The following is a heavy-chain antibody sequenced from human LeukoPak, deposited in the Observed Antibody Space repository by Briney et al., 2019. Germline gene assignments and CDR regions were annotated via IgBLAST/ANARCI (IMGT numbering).Heavy chain of an antibody. Sequence: SETLSLTCAVYGGSFSGYYWSWLRQPPGKGLEWIGEINHSGSTNYNPSLTSRVTISVDTSKNQFSLKLSSVTAADTAVYYCARVGYYYDSSGYYLTYYYYYMDIWGKGTTVTVSS. CDR3: ARVGYYYDSSGYYLTYYYYYMDI. CDR2: INHSGST. J-gene: IGHJ6*03. V-gene: IGHV4-34*01. CDR1: GGSFSGYY. D-gene: IGHD3-22*01.